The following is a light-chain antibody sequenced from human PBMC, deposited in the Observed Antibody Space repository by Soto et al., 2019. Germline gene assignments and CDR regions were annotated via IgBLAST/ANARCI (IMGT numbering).Light chain of an antibody. CDR1: QGVRNY. Sequence: DRQLTQSPSSLSGSVGDRVTMTCQATQGVRNYLNWYQQKPGKAPRLLIYDASNLQTGVPSRFSGSGSGTDFNLTISSLQPEDIATYYCQQYDNLPSLTFGGGTKVEIK. CDR2: DAS. CDR3: QQYDNLPSLT. V-gene: IGKV1-33*01. J-gene: IGKJ4*01.